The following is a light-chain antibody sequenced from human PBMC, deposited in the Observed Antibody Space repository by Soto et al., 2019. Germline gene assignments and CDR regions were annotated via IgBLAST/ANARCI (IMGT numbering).Light chain of an antibody. CDR1: ITDVGSSNY. CDR3: NSYTTTSTWV. V-gene: IGLV2-14*01. CDR2: DVS. J-gene: IGLJ2*01. Sequence: QSALTQPASVSGSPGQSITISCTGTITDVGSSNYVSWYKQHPGKAPKLMIYDVSNRPSGVSNRFSGSKSGNTASLTISGLQAEDEADYYCNSYTTTSTWVFGGGTKVTVL.